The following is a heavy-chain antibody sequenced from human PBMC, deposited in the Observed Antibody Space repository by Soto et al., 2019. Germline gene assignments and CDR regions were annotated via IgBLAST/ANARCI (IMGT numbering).Heavy chain of an antibody. CDR2: IIPIFGTA. V-gene: IGHV1-69*13. D-gene: IGHD6-13*01. CDR1: EVTFSSYA. J-gene: IGHJ3*02. CDR3: VRAAIAAADDAFDI. Sequence: GASVTVSCKASEVTFSSYAICWVRHSPGQGLEWMGGIIPIFGTANYAQKFQGRVTITADESTSTAYMELSSLRSEDTAVYYCVRAAIAAADDAFDIWGHGTMVTVS.